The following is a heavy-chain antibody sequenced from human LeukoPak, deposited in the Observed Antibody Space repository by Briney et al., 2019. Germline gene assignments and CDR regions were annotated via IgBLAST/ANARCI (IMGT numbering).Heavy chain of an antibody. J-gene: IGHJ3*02. V-gene: IGHV4-39*07. D-gene: IGHD3-22*01. CDR3: ASANYYDSSGYEGSDAFDI. CDR1: GGSISSSSYY. Sequence: SETLSLTCTVSGGSISSSSYYWGWIRQPPGRGLEWIGNIYYSGSTYYNPSLKSRVTISVDTSKNQFSLKLSSVTAADTAVYYCASANYYDSSGYEGSDAFDIWGQGTMVTVSS. CDR2: IYYSGST.